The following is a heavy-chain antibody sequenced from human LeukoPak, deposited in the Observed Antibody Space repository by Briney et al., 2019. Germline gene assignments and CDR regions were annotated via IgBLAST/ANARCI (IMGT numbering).Heavy chain of an antibody. CDR2: IYSGGTT. CDR3: AGRYDSSGYPLH. D-gene: IGHD3-22*01. Sequence: GGSLRLSCAASGFTFSSYGMSWVRQAPGKGLEWVSVIYSGGTTYYADSIKGRFTISRDNSKNTLYLQMNSLRAEDTAVYYCAGRYDSSGYPLHWGQGTPVTVSS. V-gene: IGHV3-53*01. J-gene: IGHJ4*02. CDR1: GFTFSSYG.